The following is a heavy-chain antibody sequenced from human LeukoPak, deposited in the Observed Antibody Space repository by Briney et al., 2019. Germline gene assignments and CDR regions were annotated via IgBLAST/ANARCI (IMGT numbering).Heavy chain of an antibody. CDR1: GFTFSNYG. V-gene: IGHV3-30*18. D-gene: IGHD6-13*01. CDR3: AKETGYSSSWFSDY. J-gene: IGHJ4*02. Sequence: GGSLRLSCAASGFTFSNYGMHWVRQAPGKGLEWVAVISYDGGDKYHADSVKGRFTISRDNSKNTLYLQMNSLTAEDTAVYYCAKETGYSSSWFSDYWGQGTLVTVSS. CDR2: ISYDGGDK.